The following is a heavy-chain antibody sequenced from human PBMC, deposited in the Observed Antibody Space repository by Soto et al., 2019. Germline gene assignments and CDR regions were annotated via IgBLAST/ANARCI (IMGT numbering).Heavy chain of an antibody. Sequence: SETLSLTCSVSGGSISGDYYWSWIRQSPEKGLEWIGYIYYSGSSYSNPALQSRLSMSLDTSKNQFSLKLRSVTAADTAVYYCARGVGEYSGYDIRVIDYWGQGTLVTVS. D-gene: IGHD5-12*01. CDR2: IYYSGSS. V-gene: IGHV4-30-4*08. J-gene: IGHJ4*02. CDR3: ARGVGEYSGYDIRVIDY. CDR1: GGSISGDYY.